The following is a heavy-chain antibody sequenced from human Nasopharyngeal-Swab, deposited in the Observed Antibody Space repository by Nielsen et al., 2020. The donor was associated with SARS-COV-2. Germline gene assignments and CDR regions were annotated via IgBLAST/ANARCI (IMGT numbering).Heavy chain of an antibody. J-gene: IGHJ6*02. V-gene: IGHV3-64*04. D-gene: IGHD3-3*01. CDR3: ARDQGYYDFWSGYPGGMDV. CDR2: ISSNGGST. Sequence: WIRQPPGKGLEYVSAISSNGGSTYYADSVKGRFTISRDNSKNTLYLQMNSLRAEDTAVYYCARDQGYYDFWSGYPGGMDVWGQGTTVTVSS.